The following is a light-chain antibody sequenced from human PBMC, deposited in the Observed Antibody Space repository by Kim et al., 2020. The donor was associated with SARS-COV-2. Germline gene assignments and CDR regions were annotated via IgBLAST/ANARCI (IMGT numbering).Light chain of an antibody. J-gene: IGLJ2*01. Sequence: QSALTQPVSVSASPGQSITISCTGSSNNVGSYNHVSWYQQHPGKAPKLMIYDVTNRPSGVSNRFSGSKSGNTASLTISELQAEDEADYYCLSYTSSSTLAFGGGPQLTVL. CDR1: SNNVGSYNH. V-gene: IGLV2-14*03. CDR3: LSYTSSSTLA. CDR2: DVT.